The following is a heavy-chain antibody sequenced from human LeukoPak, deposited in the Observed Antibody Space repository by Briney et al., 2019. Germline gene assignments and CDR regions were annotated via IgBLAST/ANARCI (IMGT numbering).Heavy chain of an antibody. CDR1: GYSISSGYY. Sequence: SETLSLTCTVSGYSISSGYYWGWIRQPPGKGLEWIGSIYHSGTTSYNPSLKCRVTISLDTSKNQFSLKLSSVTAADTAVYYCARAPDYWGQGTLVTVSS. CDR2: IYHSGTT. V-gene: IGHV4-38-2*02. J-gene: IGHJ4*02. CDR3: ARAPDY.